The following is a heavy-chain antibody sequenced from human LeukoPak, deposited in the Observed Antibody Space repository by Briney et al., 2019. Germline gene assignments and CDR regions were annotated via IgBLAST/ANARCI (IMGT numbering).Heavy chain of an antibody. Sequence: PSETLSLTCTVSGGSISSSSYYWGWIRQPPGKGLVWIGSIYYSGSTYYNPSLKSRVTISVDTSKNQFSLKLSSVTAADTAVYYCAREGRDYYDRSGYSNYYYYMDVWGKGTTVTVSS. D-gene: IGHD3-22*01. J-gene: IGHJ6*03. CDR3: AREGRDYYDRSGYSNYYYYMDV. CDR1: GGSISSSSYY. V-gene: IGHV4-39*07. CDR2: IYYSGST.